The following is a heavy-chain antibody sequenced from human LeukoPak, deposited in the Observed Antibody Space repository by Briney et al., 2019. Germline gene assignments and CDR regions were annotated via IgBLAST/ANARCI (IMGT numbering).Heavy chain of an antibody. J-gene: IGHJ6*04. CDR3: AELDITMIGGV. Sequence: PGGSLRLSCAASGFTFSSYEMNWVRQAPGKGLEWVSYISSSGSTIYYAGSVKGRFTISRDNAKNSLYLQMNSLRAEDTAVYYCAELDITMIGGVWGKGTTVTISS. CDR1: GFTFSSYE. CDR2: ISSSGSTI. D-gene: IGHD3-10*02. V-gene: IGHV3-48*03.